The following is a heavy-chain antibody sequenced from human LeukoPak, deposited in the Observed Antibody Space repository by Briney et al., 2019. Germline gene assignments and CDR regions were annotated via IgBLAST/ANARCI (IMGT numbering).Heavy chain of an antibody. V-gene: IGHV4-61*01. CDR1: GGSISSSTTYY. Sequence: SETLSLTCTVSGGSISSSTTYYWSWIRQPPGKGLEWMGYIYYSGSTNYNPSLKSRVTISVDTSKNQFSLKLTSVTAADTAVYYCARDGRAFDIWGQGTMVTVSS. J-gene: IGHJ3*02. D-gene: IGHD3/OR15-3a*01. CDR3: ARDGRAFDI. CDR2: IYYSGST.